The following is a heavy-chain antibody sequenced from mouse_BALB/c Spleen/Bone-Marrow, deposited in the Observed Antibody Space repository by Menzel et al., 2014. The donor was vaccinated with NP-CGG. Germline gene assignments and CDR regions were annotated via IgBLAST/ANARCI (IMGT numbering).Heavy chain of an antibody. V-gene: IGHV1-4*01. CDR2: INPSSGYT. J-gene: IGHJ2*01. CDR1: GYTFTSYT. Sequence: VKLQESGAELARPGASVKMSCKASGYTFTSYTMHWVKQRPGQGLEWIGYINPSSGYTNYNQKFKDKATLTADKSPSTAYMQLSSLTSEDSAVYYCARESLYGSNYYWGQGTTLTVSS. D-gene: IGHD1-1*01. CDR3: ARESLYGSNYY.